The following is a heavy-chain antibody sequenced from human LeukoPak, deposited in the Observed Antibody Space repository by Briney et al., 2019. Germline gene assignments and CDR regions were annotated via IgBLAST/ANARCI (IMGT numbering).Heavy chain of an antibody. V-gene: IGHV3-53*01. J-gene: IGHJ6*02. CDR1: GFTVSSNY. CDR3: ARDSGYYYGMDV. Sequence: GGSLRLSCAASGFTVSSNYMSWVRQAPGKGLEWVSVIYSGGSTYYADSVKGRFTISRDNSKNTLYLQMNSLRAEDTAVYYCARDSGYYYGMDVWGQGTPVTVSS. CDR2: IYSGGST.